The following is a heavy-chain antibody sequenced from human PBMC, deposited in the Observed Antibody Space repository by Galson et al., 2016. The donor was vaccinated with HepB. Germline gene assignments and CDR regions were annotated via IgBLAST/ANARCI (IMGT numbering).Heavy chain of an antibody. J-gene: IGHJ5*02. Sequence: SETLSLTCAVSGGSISSVKWWSWVRQPPGKGLEWIGEIYHGGTTNYNPSLKSRVTISVDKSKNQFSLRLRSVTAADTAVYYCARGQDNSRNYWPNWFDPWGQGALVTVSS. D-gene: IGHD1-26*01. CDR2: IYHGGTT. CDR3: ARGQDNSRNYWPNWFDP. CDR1: GGSISSVKW. V-gene: IGHV4-4*02.